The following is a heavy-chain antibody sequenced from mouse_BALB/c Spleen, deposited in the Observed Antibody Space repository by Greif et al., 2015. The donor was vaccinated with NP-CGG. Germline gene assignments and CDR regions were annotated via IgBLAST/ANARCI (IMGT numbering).Heavy chain of an antibody. Sequence: VQLQQPGAELVKPGASVKLSCTASGFNIKDTYMHWVKQRPEQGLEWIGRIDPANGNTKYDPKFQGKATITADTSSNTAYLQLSSLTSEDTAVYYCARGYDGYYGDVWGAGTTVTVSP. D-gene: IGHD2-3*01. CDR1: GFNIKDTY. CDR3: ARGYDGYYGDV. CDR2: IDPANGNT. V-gene: IGHV14-3*02. J-gene: IGHJ1*01.